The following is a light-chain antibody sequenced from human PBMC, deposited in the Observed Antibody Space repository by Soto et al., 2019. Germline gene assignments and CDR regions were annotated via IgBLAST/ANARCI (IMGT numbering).Light chain of an antibody. Sequence: EIVLTQSPGTLSLSPGESATLSCRASQSVSSNSLAWYRRNPGQPPSLLIYGTSTRATDIPRRFSGSGSGTDFPLTIRRLEADVFVEYCCQQYGYSPHTFGQGTKVEVK. J-gene: IGKJ1*01. CDR2: GTS. CDR3: QQYGYSPHT. V-gene: IGKV3-20*01. CDR1: QSVSSNS.